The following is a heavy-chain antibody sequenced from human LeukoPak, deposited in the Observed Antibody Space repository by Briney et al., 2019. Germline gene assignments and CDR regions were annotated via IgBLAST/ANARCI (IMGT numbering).Heavy chain of an antibody. CDR1: GFTFSSYA. CDR3: AKDSAPDCGDYPLGYGMDV. D-gene: IGHD4-17*01. J-gene: IGHJ6*02. Sequence: GGSLRLSCAASGFTFSSYAMTWVRQAPGKGLEWVSAISGSGGSTYYAGSVKGRFTISRDNSKNTLYLQMNSLRAEDTAVYYCAKDSAPDCGDYPLGYGMDVWGQGTTVTVSS. CDR2: ISGSGGST. V-gene: IGHV3-23*01.